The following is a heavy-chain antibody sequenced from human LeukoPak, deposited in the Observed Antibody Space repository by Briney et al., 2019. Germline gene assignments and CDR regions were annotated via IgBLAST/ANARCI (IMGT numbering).Heavy chain of an antibody. CDR1: GYTFTGYY. V-gene: IGHV1-2*02. D-gene: IGHD3-10*01. CDR3: ARVCVPLQGDDAFDI. Sequence: ASVKVSCKASGYTFTGYYMHWVRQAPGQGLEWMGWINPNSGGTNYAQKFQGRVTMTRDTSISTAYMELSSLRSEDTAVYYCARVCVPLQGDDAFDIWGQGTMVTVSS. J-gene: IGHJ3*02. CDR2: INPNSGGT.